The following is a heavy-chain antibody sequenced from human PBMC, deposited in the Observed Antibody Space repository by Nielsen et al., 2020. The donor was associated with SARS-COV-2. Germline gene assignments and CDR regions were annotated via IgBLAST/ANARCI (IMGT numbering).Heavy chain of an antibody. D-gene: IGHD6-6*01. Sequence: SCKASGYTFSSYAMSWVRQAPGKGLEWVSVIYSGGRSTYYADSVKGRFTISRDNSKNTLYLQMNSLRAEDTAVYYCAKDFGYSSSSYYYYGMDVWGQGTTVTVSS. CDR3: AKDFGYSSSSYYYYGMDV. CDR1: GYTFSSYA. V-gene: IGHV3-23*03. CDR2: IYSGGRST. J-gene: IGHJ6*02.